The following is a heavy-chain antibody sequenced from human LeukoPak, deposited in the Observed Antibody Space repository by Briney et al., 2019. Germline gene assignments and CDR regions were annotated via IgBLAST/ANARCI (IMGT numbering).Heavy chain of an antibody. Sequence: SETLSLTCTVSGGSISNYYWSWIRQSPGKGLEWIGYIYYSGSTNYNPSLKSRVTISVDTSKNQFSLKLSSVTAADTAVYYCARAAAGTGQYYSYYYMDVWDKGTTVTVSS. J-gene: IGHJ6*03. D-gene: IGHD6-13*01. CDR3: ARAAAGTGQYYSYYYMDV. CDR1: GGSISNYY. V-gene: IGHV4-59*01. CDR2: IYYSGST.